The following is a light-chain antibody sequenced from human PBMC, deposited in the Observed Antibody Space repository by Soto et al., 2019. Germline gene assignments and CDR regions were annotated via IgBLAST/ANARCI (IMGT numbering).Light chain of an antibody. CDR3: AAWDDNLNGPV. CDR1: TSNIRSNT. V-gene: IGLV1-44*01. CDR2: GDD. Sequence: QPVLTQPPSASGTPGQRVTISCSGSTSNIRSNTVNWYQQFPGTAPKLLIYGDDQRPSGVPDRISGSKSGTSASVAISGLQSDDEADYFCAAWDDNLNGPVFGGGTQLTVL. J-gene: IGLJ3*02.